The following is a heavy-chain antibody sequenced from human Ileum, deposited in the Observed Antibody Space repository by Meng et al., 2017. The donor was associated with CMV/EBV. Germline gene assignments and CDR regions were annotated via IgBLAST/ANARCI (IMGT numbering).Heavy chain of an antibody. CDR3: ARHLYCTSTSCSLILYFDY. CDR2: IYYSGST. CDR1: GGSISSSSYY. J-gene: IGHJ4*02. D-gene: IGHD2-2*01. V-gene: IGHV4-39*01. Sequence: ESLKISCTVSGGSISSSSYYWGWIRQPPGKGLEWIGSIYYSGSTYYNPSLKSRVTISVDTSKNQFSLKLTSVTAADTAVYYCARHLYCTSTSCSLILYFDYWGQGTLVTVSS.